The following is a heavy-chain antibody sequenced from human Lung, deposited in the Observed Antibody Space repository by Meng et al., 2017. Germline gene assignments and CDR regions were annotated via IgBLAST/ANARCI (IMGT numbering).Heavy chain of an antibody. CDR2: ISAYNGNT. CDR3: AASTSIAGSPFDY. CDR1: GYTFTSYG. D-gene: IGHD6-6*01. J-gene: IGHJ4*02. V-gene: IGHV1-18*01. Sequence: GELGQCGAEVKKPWDTVKVSCKASGYTFTSYGSSGVRQAPGQGLEWMGWISAYNGNTNYAQKLQGRVTMTTDTSTSTAYMELRSLRSDDTAVYYCAASTSIAGSPFDYWGQGTLVTVSS.